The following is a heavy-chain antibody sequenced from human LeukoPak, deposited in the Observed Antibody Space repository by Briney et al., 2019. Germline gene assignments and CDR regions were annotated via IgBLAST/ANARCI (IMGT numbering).Heavy chain of an antibody. D-gene: IGHD3-22*01. CDR1: GFTFSSYS. Sequence: PGGSLRLSCAASGFTFSSYSMNWVRQAPGKGLEWVSSISSSSYIYYADSVKGRFTISRDNAKNSLYLQMNSLRAEDTAVYYCARGEYYYDSSGYPSVGYWGQGTLVTVSS. CDR3: ARGEYYYDSSGYPSVGY. J-gene: IGHJ4*02. V-gene: IGHV3-21*01. CDR2: ISSSSYI.